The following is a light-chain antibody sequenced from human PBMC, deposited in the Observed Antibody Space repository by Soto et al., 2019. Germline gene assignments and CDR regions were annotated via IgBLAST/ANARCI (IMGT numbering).Light chain of an antibody. J-gene: IGKJ1*01. V-gene: IGKV3-20*01. CDR2: GAS. CDR3: QQYGSSPRT. Sequence: EIVLTQSPATLSLSPGERATLSCRASESVSDNYLAWYQQRSGQAPRLVIYGASSRATGIPDRFSGSGSGTDFTLTISRLEPEDFAVYYCQQYGSSPRTFGQGTKVDIK. CDR1: ESVSDNY.